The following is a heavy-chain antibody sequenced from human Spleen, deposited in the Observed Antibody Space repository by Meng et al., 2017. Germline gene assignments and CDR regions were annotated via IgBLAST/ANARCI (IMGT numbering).Heavy chain of an antibody. D-gene: IGHD2-2*01. CDR1: GGSISGYY. CDR3: ARPGCSSTSCYEALGI. J-gene: IGHJ4*02. V-gene: IGHV4-34*01. CDR2: INHSEST. Sequence: SETLSLTCAVYGGSISGYYWSWIRKPPGKGLEWIGEINHSESTNYNPSLKSQVTLTVDTSKNQFSLKLSSVTAADTAVYDCARPGCSSTSCYEALGIWGQGTLVTVSS.